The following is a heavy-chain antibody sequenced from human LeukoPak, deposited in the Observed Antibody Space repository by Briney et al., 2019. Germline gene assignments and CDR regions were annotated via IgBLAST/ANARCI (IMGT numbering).Heavy chain of an antibody. J-gene: IGHJ4*02. CDR2: IYTSGST. V-gene: IGHV4-4*07. CDR3: ARSSLAVYFDY. Sequence: SETLSLTCTVSGGSISSYYWSWIRQPAGKGLEWIGRIYTSGSTNYNPSLKSRATMSVDTSKNQFSLYLSSVTAADTAMYFCARSSLAVYFDYWGQGTLVTASS. CDR1: GGSISSYY. D-gene: IGHD6-19*01.